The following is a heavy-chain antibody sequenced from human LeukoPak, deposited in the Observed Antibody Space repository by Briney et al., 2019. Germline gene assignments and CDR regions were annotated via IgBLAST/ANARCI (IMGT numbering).Heavy chain of an antibody. J-gene: IGHJ5*02. Sequence: QPGGSLRLSCAASGFTFSSYAMSWVRQAPGKGLEWVSAISGSGGSTYYADSVKGRFTISRDNSKNTLYLQVNSLRAEDTAVYYCAKGGVVPAAILLWFDPWGQGTRVTVSS. CDR3: AKGGVVPAAILLWFDP. D-gene: IGHD2-2*01. CDR2: ISGSGGST. CDR1: GFTFSSYA. V-gene: IGHV3-23*01.